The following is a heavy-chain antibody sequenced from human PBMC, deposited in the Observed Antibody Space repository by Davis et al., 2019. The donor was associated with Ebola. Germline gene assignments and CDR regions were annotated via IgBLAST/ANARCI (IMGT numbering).Heavy chain of an antibody. V-gene: IGHV4-39*01. Sequence: MPSETLSLTCTVSGGSISSSSYYWGWIRQPPGKGLEWIGSIYYSGSPYYNPSLKSRVTISVDTSKNQFSLKLSSVTAADTAVYYCARHVQYCSSTSCYSGYYYYGMDVWGQGTTVTVSS. J-gene: IGHJ6*02. CDR1: GGSISSSSYY. CDR2: IYYSGSP. D-gene: IGHD2-2*01. CDR3: ARHVQYCSSTSCYSGYYYYGMDV.